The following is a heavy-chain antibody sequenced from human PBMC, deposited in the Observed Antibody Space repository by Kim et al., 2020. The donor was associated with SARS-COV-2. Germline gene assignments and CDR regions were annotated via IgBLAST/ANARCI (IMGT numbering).Heavy chain of an antibody. D-gene: IGHD2-2*01. V-gene: IGHV3-15*01. CDR1: GFTFSNAW. J-gene: IGHJ6*02. CDR2: IKSKTDGGTT. Sequence: GGSLRLSCAASGFTFSNAWMSWVRQAPGKGLEWVGRIKSKTDGGTTDYAAHVKGRFTISRDDSKNTLYLQINSLKTEDTAVYYCTTLPAATPRYYYYYYGMDVWGQGTTVTVSS. CDR3: TTLPAATPRYYYYYYGMDV.